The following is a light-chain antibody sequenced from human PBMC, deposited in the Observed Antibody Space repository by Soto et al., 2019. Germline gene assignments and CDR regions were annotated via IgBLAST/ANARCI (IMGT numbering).Light chain of an antibody. V-gene: IGKV3-11*01. CDR2: DAS. J-gene: IGKJ5*01. CDR3: QQRSNWPRSIT. Sequence: EIVLTQSPATLSLSPGERATLSCRASQSVSSYLAWYQQKPGQAPKLLIYDASNRSTGIPARFSGSGSGTDFTLTISSIAPEDFAVYYCQQRSNWPRSITFGQGTRLEIK. CDR1: QSVSSY.